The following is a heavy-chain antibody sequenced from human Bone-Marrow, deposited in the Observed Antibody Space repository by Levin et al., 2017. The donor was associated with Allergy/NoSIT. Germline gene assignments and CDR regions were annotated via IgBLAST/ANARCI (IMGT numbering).Heavy chain of an antibody. CDR1: GFTFSSYW. V-gene: IGHV3-7*01. CDR2: IKPDGSEK. J-gene: IGHJ5*02. D-gene: IGHD2-15*01. Sequence: GGSLRLSCAASGFTFSSYWMTWVRQAPGKGLEWVANIKPDGSEKYYVDSVKGRFTISRDNAKNSLYLQMNSLRAEDTAVYYCARDAICSGGSCYGGWFDPWGQGTLVTVSS. CDR3: ARDAICSGGSCYGGWFDP.